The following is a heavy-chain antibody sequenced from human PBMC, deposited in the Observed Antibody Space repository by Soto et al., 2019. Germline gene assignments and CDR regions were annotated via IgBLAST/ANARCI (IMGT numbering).Heavy chain of an antibody. V-gene: IGHV4-34*01. CDR3: ARKPDLSYPDY. J-gene: IGHJ4*02. D-gene: IGHD2-2*01. CDR1: GGSFRQYY. Sequence: SETLSLTCAVSGGSFRQYYWSWFRQPPGKGLEWIGEINHSGSTNYNPSLLRRVTMSIDMSKNQFSLNLTSVTAADAAIYFCARKPDLSYPDYWGQGTQLTVSS. CDR2: INHSGST.